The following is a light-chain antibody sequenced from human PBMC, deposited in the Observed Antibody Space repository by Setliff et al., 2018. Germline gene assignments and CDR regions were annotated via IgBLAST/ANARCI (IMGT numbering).Light chain of an antibody. CDR3: CAYTASTTYV. J-gene: IGLJ1*01. CDR2: EVT. Sequence: QSALTQPASVSGSPGQSITISCSGTIGDVGAYDFVSWYQHHPGKAPKLVIYEVTNRPSGISNRFSGSKSGNSASLIISGLQAEDEADYYCCAYTASTTYVFGNGTKVTVL. CDR1: IGDVGAYDF. V-gene: IGLV2-14*01.